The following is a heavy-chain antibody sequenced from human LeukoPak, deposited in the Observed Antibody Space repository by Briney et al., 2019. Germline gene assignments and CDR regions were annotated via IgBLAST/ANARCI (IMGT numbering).Heavy chain of an antibody. D-gene: IGHD3-22*01. V-gene: IGHV3-23*01. CDR1: GFTFSSNA. Sequence: GGSLRLSCEASGFTFSSNAMSWVRQAPGKGLEWVSALSGGGDSTYYADSVKGRFTISRDNAKNSLYLQMNSLRAEDTALYYCAKDTGYYYDSSNYFTWGQGTLVTVSP. CDR3: AKDTGYYYDSSNYFT. J-gene: IGHJ5*02. CDR2: LSGGGDST.